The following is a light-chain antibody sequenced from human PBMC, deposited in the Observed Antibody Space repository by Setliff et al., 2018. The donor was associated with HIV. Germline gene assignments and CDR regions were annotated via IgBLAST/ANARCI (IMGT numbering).Light chain of an antibody. Sequence: QSVLTQPPSVSGAPGQRVTISCTGSSSNIGAGYDVHWYQQLPGTAPKLLIYDNNNRPSGVPDRFSGSKSGTSASLAITGLQADDEADYYCQSYDSSLSDSYVFGTGTKGTVL. CDR3: QSYDSSLSDSYV. V-gene: IGLV1-40*01. J-gene: IGLJ1*01. CDR2: DNN. CDR1: SSNIGAGYD.